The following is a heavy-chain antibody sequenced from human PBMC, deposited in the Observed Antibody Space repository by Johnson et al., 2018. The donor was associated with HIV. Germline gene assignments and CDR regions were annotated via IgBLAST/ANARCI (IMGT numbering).Heavy chain of an antibody. D-gene: IGHD3-22*01. CDR1: GFTFSSYV. Sequence: QVQLVESGGGVVQPGRSLRLSCAASGFTFSSYVMHWVRQASGKGLEWVAVISYDGSNKYYAESEKGRFTISRDNFKNTLYLQMNSLRAEDTAVYYCAKEGRISMIVGGAFDIWGQGTMVTVSS. CDR2: ISYDGSNK. CDR3: AKEGRISMIVGGAFDI. J-gene: IGHJ3*02. V-gene: IGHV3-30*18.